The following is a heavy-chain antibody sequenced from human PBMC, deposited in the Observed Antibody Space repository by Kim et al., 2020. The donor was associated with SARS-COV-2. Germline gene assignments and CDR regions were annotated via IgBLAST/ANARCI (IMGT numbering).Heavy chain of an antibody. CDR3: ARYGGNDGGYAIFFDY. D-gene: IGHD3-16*01. Sequence: SETLSLTCTVSGGSISSANYYWSWIRQHPGKGLEWIGYIYYSGSTYYNPSLKSRVAISLDTSKNQFSLKLSSVTAADTAVYYCARYGGNDGGYAIFFDY. CDR2: IYYSGST. J-gene: IGHJ4*01. CDR1: GGSISSANYY. V-gene: IGHV4-31*03.